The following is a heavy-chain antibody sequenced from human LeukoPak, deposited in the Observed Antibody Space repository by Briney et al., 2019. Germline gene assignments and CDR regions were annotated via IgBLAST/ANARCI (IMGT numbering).Heavy chain of an antibody. CDR2: ISSGSSSI. J-gene: IGHJ4*02. D-gene: IGHD6-6*01. CDR1: GFTFSSYE. V-gene: IGHV3-48*03. Sequence: GGSLRLSCAASGFTFSSYEMNWVRQAPGKGLEWVSYISSGSSSIFYADSVKGRFTISRDNVKNSLYLQMNSLRVEDTAVYYCARGGIAARFAYWGQGTLVTVSS. CDR3: ARGGIAARFAY.